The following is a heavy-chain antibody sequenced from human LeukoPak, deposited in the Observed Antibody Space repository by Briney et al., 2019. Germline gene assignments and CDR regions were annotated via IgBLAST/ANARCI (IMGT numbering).Heavy chain of an antibody. Sequence: SETLSLTCAVYGGSFSGYYWSWIRQPPGKGLEWIGEINHSGSTNYNPSLKSRVTISVDTSKNQFSLKLSSVTATDKAVYYCARGGGSGGDGDYWGQGTLVTVSS. J-gene: IGHJ4*02. V-gene: IGHV4-34*01. CDR2: INHSGST. CDR1: GGSFSGYY. CDR3: ARGGGSGGDGDY. D-gene: IGHD2-21*01.